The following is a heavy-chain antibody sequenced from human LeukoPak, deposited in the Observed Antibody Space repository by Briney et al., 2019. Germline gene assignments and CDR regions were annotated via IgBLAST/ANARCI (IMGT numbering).Heavy chain of an antibody. CDR2: IYTSGST. Sequence: SETLSLTCTVSGGSISSYYWSWIRQPAGKGLEWIGRIYTSGSTNYNPSLKSRVTMSVDTPKNQFSLKLSSVTAADTAVYYCARVLPTSAAIEGWFDPWGQGTLVTVSS. D-gene: IGHD3-22*01. CDR1: GGSISSYY. J-gene: IGHJ5*02. V-gene: IGHV4-4*07. CDR3: ARVLPTSAAIEGWFDP.